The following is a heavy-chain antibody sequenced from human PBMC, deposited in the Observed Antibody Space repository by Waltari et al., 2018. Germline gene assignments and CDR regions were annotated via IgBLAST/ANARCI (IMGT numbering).Heavy chain of an antibody. V-gene: IGHV3-30*18. CDR2: ISNDGSNK. D-gene: IGHD5-12*01. CDR3: VKYSGFDYFFDY. J-gene: IGHJ4*02. Sequence: QMQLVESGGGVVQPGRSLRLSCAASGFSFSNCNMHWVRQAPGQWLEWVAGISNDGSNKDYADSVKSRFTVSRENSKNTLYLQINSLRDDDTAVYYCVKYSGFDYFFDYWGQGTLVTVSS. CDR1: GFSFSNCN.